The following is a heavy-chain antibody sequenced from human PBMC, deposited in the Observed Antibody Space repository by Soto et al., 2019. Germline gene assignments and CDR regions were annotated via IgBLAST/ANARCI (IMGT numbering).Heavy chain of an antibody. CDR1: GFTFSSYY. D-gene: IGHD1-26*01. CDR2: MNLGGSDK. CDR3: ARVESGSYDY. V-gene: IGHV3-7*01. J-gene: IGHJ4*02. Sequence: EVQLVESGGGLVQPGGSLRLSCAASGFTFSSYYMTWVRQAPGKGLEWVANMNLGGSDKRYVDSVRGRFTISRDNAKNSLYLQMNSLRVEDTAVYYYARVESGSYDYWGQGALVTVSS.